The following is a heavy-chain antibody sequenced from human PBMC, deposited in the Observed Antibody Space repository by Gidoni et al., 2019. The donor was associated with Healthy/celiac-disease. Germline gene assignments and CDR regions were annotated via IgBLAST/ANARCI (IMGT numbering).Heavy chain of an antibody. V-gene: IGHV4-34*01. J-gene: IGHJ4*02. Sequence: QVQLQQWGAGLLKPSETLSLTCAVYGGSFSGYYWSWIRQPPGKGLEWIGETNHSGSTNYNPSLKSRVTISVDTSKNQFSLKLSSVTAADTAVYYCARLARGGYSYGYVDYWGQGTLVTVSS. CDR3: ARLARGGYSYGYVDY. CDR1: GGSFSGYY. CDR2: TNHSGST. D-gene: IGHD5-18*01.